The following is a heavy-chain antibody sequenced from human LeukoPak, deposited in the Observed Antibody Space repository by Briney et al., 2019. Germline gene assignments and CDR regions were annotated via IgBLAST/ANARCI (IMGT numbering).Heavy chain of an antibody. J-gene: IGHJ5*02. CDR1: GGSISSYY. D-gene: IGHD6-19*01. Sequence: SEALSLTCTVSGGSISSYYWSWIRQPPGKGLEWIGYIYFTGSTNSNPSLKSRLTISLDTSKNQFSLRLSSVTAADTAVYYCARESRSVHWFDPWGQGTLVTVSS. CDR3: ARESRSVHWFDP. V-gene: IGHV4-59*01. CDR2: IYFTGST.